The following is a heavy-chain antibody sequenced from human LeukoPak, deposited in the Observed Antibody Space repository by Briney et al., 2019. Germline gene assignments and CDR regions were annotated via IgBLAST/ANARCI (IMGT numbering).Heavy chain of an antibody. V-gene: IGHV3-30*02. CDR2: IRYDGSNK. D-gene: IGHD2-2*01. CDR3: AKDLDWVVPAAMHY. CDR1: GFTFSSYG. Sequence: GGSLRLSCAASGFTFSSYGMHWVRQAPGKGLEWVAFIRYDGSNKYYADSVKGRFTISRDNFKNTLYLQMNSLRAEDTAVYYCAKDLDWVVPAAMHYWGQGTLVTVSS. J-gene: IGHJ4*02.